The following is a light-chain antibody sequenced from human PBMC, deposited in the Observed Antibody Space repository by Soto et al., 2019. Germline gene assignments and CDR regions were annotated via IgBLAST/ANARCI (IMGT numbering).Light chain of an antibody. CDR1: VLAKKY. CDR3: YSAADNNAV. J-gene: IGLJ7*01. V-gene: IGLV3-27*01. Sequence: SYELTQPSSVSVSPGQTARITCSGDVLAKKYARWFQQKPGQAPVLVIYKDSERPSGIPERFSGSSSGTTVTLTISGAQVEDEAVYHCYSAADNNAVFGGGTQLTVL. CDR2: KDS.